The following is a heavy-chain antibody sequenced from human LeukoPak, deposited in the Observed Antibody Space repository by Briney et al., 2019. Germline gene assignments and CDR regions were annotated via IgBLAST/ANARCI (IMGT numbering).Heavy chain of an antibody. Sequence: GGSLRLSCAASGFPFSWVRQAPGKGLEWVSSITSSGDKTYYADSVKGQFTVSRYNSKKTVDLQMNSLRAEDTALYYCAKDPNFSSGWYLADYWGQGTLVSVSS. CDR1: GFPF. J-gene: IGHJ4*02. CDR2: ITSSGDKT. CDR3: AKDPNFSSGWYLADY. D-gene: IGHD6-19*01. V-gene: IGHV3-23*01.